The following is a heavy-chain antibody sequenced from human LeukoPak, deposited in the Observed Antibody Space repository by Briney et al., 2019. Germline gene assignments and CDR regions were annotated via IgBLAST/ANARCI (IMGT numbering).Heavy chain of an antibody. V-gene: IGHV3-23*01. Sequence: GGSLRLSCAASGFTFSSYAMSWVRQAPGKGPEWVSVISGSAGSTYYADSVKGRFTISRDNSKNTLYLQMNSLRAEDTAVYYCAKSVVVVPAAKGYYFDYWGQGTLVTVSS. CDR2: ISGSAGST. D-gene: IGHD2-2*01. CDR1: GFTFSSYA. CDR3: AKSVVVVPAAKGYYFDY. J-gene: IGHJ4*02.